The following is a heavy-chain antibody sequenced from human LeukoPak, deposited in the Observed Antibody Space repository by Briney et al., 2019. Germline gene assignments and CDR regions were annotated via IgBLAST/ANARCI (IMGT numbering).Heavy chain of an antibody. D-gene: IGHD6-6*01. CDR2: SNSDGSST. CDR3: ARAGHSSSRRYFDY. J-gene: IGHJ4*02. CDR1: GCTFSSYW. V-gene: IGHV3-74*01. Sequence: GGSLRLSCAASGCTFSSYWMQWVRQAAGKGLGLVSRSNSDGSSTNYADSVKGQFTISRDNGKNTMSLQMNSLRAEDTAVYYCARAGHSSSRRYFDYWGQGTLVTVSS.